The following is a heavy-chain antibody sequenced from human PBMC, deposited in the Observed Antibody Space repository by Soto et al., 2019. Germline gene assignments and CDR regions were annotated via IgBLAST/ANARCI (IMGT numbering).Heavy chain of an antibody. Sequence: QVQLVQSGDEVQKSGASVKVSCEASGYIFTGYYIHWMRQAPGQGLEWMGWISPKSGDTNLAQNFQGRVTLTRDTSITTAYMELTRLKSGDTALYYCARGSPRMGALPTYWGQGTLLTVSS. D-gene: IGHD1-26*01. J-gene: IGHJ4*02. CDR3: ARGSPRMGALPTY. CDR2: ISPKSGDT. V-gene: IGHV1-2*02. CDR1: GYIFTGYY.